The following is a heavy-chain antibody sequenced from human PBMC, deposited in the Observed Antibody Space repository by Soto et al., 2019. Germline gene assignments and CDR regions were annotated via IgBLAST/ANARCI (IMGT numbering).Heavy chain of an antibody. CDR3: ARDGSSRPTEY. V-gene: IGHV3-66*01. Sequence: EVQLVESGGGLVQPGGSLRLSCAASGFTISSYYMSWVRQAPGKGLEWVSVIYSGGSDTTYYAGSVKGRFTISRDISKNTVYRQMNSLRAEDTAVYYCARDGSSRPTEYWGQGTLVTVSS. CDR1: GFTISSYY. D-gene: IGHD3-10*01. CDR2: IYSGGSDTT. J-gene: IGHJ4*02.